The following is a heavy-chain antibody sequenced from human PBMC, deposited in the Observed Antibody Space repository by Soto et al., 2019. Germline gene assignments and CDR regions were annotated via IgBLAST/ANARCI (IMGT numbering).Heavy chain of an antibody. D-gene: IGHD3-22*01. CDR2: ITNDSSSK. CDR3: ASGRGRYYDSSGYYYDY. Sequence: GGSLRLSCAASGFTFSSYSMNWVRQAPGSGLEWVAVITNDSSSKYYADSVKGRFTISRDNSKNTLYLQMNSLRAEDTAVYYCASGRGRYYDSSGYYYDYWGQGTLVTVSS. V-gene: IGHV3-30*03. J-gene: IGHJ4*02. CDR1: GFTFSSYS.